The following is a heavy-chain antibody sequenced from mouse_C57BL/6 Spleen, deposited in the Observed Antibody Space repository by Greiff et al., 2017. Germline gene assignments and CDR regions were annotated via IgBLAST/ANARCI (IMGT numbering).Heavy chain of an antibody. D-gene: IGHD3-2*02. V-gene: IGHV1-31*01. CDR3: ARGDSSGYVYYFDY. Sequence: EVQLVESGPELVKPGASVKISCKASGYSFTGYYMHWVKQSHGNILDWIGYIYPYNGVTSYNQKFKGKATLTGDKSSSTAYMELRSLTSEDSAVYYCARGDSSGYVYYFDYWGQGTTLTVSS. CDR2: IYPYNGVT. J-gene: IGHJ2*01. CDR1: GYSFTGYY.